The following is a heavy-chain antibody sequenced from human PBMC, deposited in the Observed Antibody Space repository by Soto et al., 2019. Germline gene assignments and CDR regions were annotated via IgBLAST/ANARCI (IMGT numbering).Heavy chain of an antibody. Sequence: PSETLSLTCTVSGGSISSSSYYWGWIRQPPGKGLEWIGSIYYSGSTYYNPSLKSRVTISVDTSKNQFSLKLSSVTAADTAVYYCARLISVTLSYGYVFLNWFDPWGQGTLVTVSS. CDR2: IYYSGST. J-gene: IGHJ5*02. CDR1: GGSISSSSYY. V-gene: IGHV4-39*01. CDR3: ARLISVTLSYGYVFLNWFDP. D-gene: IGHD5-18*01.